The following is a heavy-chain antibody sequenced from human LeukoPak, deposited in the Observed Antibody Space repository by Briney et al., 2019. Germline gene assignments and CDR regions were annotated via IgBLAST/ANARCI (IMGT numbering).Heavy chain of an antibody. D-gene: IGHD5-18*01. J-gene: IGHJ6*02. Sequence: GGSLRLSCAASGFTFSSYGMLWVRQAPGKGLEWVAVIWYDGSNKYYADSVKGRFTISRDNSKNTLYLQMNSLRAEDTAVYYCAREGTAMVNLYYYYYGMDVWGQGTTVTVSS. CDR3: AREGTAMVNLYYYYYGMDV. CDR2: IWYDGSNK. CDR1: GFTFSSYG. V-gene: IGHV3-33*01.